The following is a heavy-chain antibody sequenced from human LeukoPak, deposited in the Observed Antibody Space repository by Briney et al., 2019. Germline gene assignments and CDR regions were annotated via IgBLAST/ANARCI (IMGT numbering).Heavy chain of an antibody. Sequence: KPGGSLRLSCAASRFTLSNAWMSWVRQAPGKGLEWVGRIKSKTEGGTTDYAAPVKGRFTISRDDSKNTLYLQMNSLRGEDAAVYYCAKEGTAQISTWYDYWGQGTLVTVSS. CDR2: IKSKTEGGTT. CDR3: AKEGTAQISTWYDY. CDR1: RFTLSNAW. V-gene: IGHV3-15*01. D-gene: IGHD6-13*01. J-gene: IGHJ4*02.